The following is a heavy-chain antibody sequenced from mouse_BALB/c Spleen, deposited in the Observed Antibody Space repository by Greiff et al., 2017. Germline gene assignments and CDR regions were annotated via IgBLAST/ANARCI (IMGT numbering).Heavy chain of an antibody. CDR3: ARSLLRFPFDD. J-gene: IGHJ2*01. CDR2: ISYSGST. V-gene: IGHV3-2*02. Sequence: EVQLVESGPGLVKPSQSLSLTCTVTGYSITSYYAWNWIRQFPGNKLEWMGYISYSGSTSYNPSLKSRISITRDTSKNQFFLQLNSVTTEDTATYYCARSLLRFPFDDWGQGTTLTVSS. D-gene: IGHD1-2*01. CDR1: GYSITSYYA.